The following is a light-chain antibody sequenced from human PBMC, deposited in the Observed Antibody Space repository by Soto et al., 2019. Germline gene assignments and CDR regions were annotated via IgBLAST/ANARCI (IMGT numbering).Light chain of an antibody. CDR3: QKYSSVPV. V-gene: IGKV1-27*01. J-gene: IGKJ3*01. CDR1: QGIRNF. CDR2: AAS. Sequence: DIQMTQSPPSLSASVGDRVTITCRASQGIRNFVAWYQQKPGKAPKLLIYAASTLQSGVPSRFSGSGSGTDFTLTINSLQPEDVPTYSCQKYSSVPVFGPGTKVEIK.